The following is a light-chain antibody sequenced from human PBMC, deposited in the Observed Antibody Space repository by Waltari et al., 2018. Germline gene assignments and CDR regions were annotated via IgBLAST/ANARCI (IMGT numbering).Light chain of an antibody. J-gene: IGKJ1*01. Sequence: DIQMTQSPSSLSASVGDRVTITCRASQSISTYLNWYQQKPGKAPKLLIYAASSLQSGVPSRFSGSGSGTDFTLTINSLQPEDFATYYCQQTASRRTFGQGT. V-gene: IGKV1-39*01. CDR3: QQTASRRT. CDR2: AAS. CDR1: QSISTY.